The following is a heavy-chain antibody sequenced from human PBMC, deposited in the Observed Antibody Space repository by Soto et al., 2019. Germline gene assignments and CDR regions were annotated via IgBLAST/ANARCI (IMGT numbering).Heavy chain of an antibody. V-gene: IGHV3-15*01. Sequence: PGGSLRLSCAASGFTFTTYAMSWVRQGPGKGLEWLGRINSRTENEKTDYASPALGRFIISRDDSNNMLYLQLNSLKSEDTGVYYFFTVLPHSNSCFDYWGQGTLVTVSS. CDR2: INSRTENEKT. CDR1: GFTFTTYA. D-gene: IGHD2-21*01. CDR3: FTVLPHSNSCFDY. J-gene: IGHJ4*02.